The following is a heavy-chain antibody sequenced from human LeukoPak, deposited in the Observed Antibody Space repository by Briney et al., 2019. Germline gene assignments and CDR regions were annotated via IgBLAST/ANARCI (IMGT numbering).Heavy chain of an antibody. D-gene: IGHD5-24*01. CDR3: AKDDRWLQFCC. CDR1: GFTFSSYA. CDR2: ISGSGGST. V-gene: IGHV3-23*01. Sequence: GGSLRLSCAASGFTFSSYAMSWVRQPPGKGLEWVSAISGSGGSTYYADSVKGRFTISRDNTRNTLYLQMNSLRAEDTAVYYCAKDDRWLQFCCWGQGTLVTVSS. J-gene: IGHJ4*02.